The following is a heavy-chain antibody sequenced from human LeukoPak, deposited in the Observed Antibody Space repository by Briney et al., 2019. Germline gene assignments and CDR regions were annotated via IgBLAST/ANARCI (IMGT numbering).Heavy chain of an antibody. CDR3: ARRNSSGPGAFDI. V-gene: IGHV4-39*07. CDR1: GGSISSSSYY. Sequence: PSETLSLTCTVSGGSISSSSYYWGWIRQPPGKGLEWIGSIYYSGSTYYNPSLKSRVTISVDTSKNQFSLKLSSVTAADTAVYYCARRNSSGPGAFDIWGQGTMVTVSS. J-gene: IGHJ3*02. D-gene: IGHD6-19*01. CDR2: IYYSGST.